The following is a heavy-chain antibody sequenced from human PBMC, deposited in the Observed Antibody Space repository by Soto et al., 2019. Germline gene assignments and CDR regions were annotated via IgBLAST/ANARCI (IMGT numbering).Heavy chain of an antibody. V-gene: IGHV3-30-3*01. CDR2: ISYDGSNK. D-gene: IGHD2-15*01. CDR3: AKDPSSSGLYNYFDA. Sequence: WGSLGLSCAASGFTFSSYAMHWVRQAPGKGLEWVAVISYDGSNKFYADSVKGRFTISRDISTNTLFLQMNDLRVEDTALYFCAKDPSSSGLYNYFDAWGQGTLVTVSS. J-gene: IGHJ5*02. CDR1: GFTFSSYA.